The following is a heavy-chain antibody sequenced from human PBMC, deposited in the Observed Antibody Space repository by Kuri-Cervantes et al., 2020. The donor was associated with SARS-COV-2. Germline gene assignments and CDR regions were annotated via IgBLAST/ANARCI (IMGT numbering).Heavy chain of an antibody. CDR3: ARARVRGLITAYYYYGMDV. Sequence: ASVKVSCKASGYTLTGYYIHWVRQAPGQGLEWMGWINPNSGGTNYAQKFQGWVTMTRDTSINTAYMELSRLRSDDTAVYYCARARVRGLITAYYYYGMDVWGQGTTVTSP. D-gene: IGHD3-10*01. V-gene: IGHV1-2*04. CDR2: INPNSGGT. J-gene: IGHJ6*02. CDR1: GYTLTGYY.